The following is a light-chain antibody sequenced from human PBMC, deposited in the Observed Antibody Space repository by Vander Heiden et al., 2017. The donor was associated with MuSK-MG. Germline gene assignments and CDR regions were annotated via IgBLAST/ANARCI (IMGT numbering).Light chain of an antibody. J-gene: IGLJ2*01. V-gene: IGLV3-19*01. CDR2: GKN. CDR1: RLRSYD. CDR3: NSRDSSGNHLV. Sequence: SSELTQDPAVSVALGPTVRRTCQGDRLRSYDASWYQQKPGQAPVLVIYGKNNRPSGIPDRFSGSSSGNTASLTITGAQAEDEADYYCNSRDSSGNHLVFGGGTKLTVL.